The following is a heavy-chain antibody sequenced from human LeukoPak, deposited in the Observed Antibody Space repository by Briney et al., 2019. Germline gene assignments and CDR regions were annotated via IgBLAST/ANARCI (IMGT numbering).Heavy chain of an antibody. CDR1: GASISSGDYY. D-gene: IGHD4-11*01. J-gene: IGHJ5*02. V-gene: IGHV4-30-4*08. CDR3: VRHVLFYTNYYELDP. Sequence: SETLSLTCTVSGASISSGDYYWSWLRQPPGKGLEWIGYIYYSGSTNYNPSLKSRVTISGDTSKNQFSLKLSSVTAADTAVYYCVRHVLFYTNYYELDPWGQGTLVTVSS. CDR2: IYYSGST.